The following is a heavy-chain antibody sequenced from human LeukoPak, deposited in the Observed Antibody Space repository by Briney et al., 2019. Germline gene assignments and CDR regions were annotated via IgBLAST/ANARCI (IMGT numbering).Heavy chain of an antibody. CDR1: GFTFSSYA. D-gene: IGHD6-13*01. CDR2: ISGSGVAT. Sequence: QPGGSLRLSCAASGFTFSSYAMTWVRQAPGKGLEWVSTISGSGVATHYADSVKGRFPISRDNSKNTLSLQMNSLRAEDTAVYYCAKAGRSLDSSRWYLFFDSWGQGTLVTVSS. V-gene: IGHV3-23*01. CDR3: AKAGRSLDSSRWYLFFDS. J-gene: IGHJ4*02.